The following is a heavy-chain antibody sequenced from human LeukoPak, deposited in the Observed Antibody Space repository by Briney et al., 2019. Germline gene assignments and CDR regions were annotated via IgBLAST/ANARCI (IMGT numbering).Heavy chain of an antibody. V-gene: IGHV3-23*01. D-gene: IGHD5-12*01. J-gene: IGHJ4*02. Sequence: GGSLRLSCAASGFTFSSYAMSWVRQAPGKGLEWVSYISGSGDSTYYEDSMKGRFTISRDNSKNTLYLQMKSLRAEDTAVYYCAKSLPSWLQALDYRGQGTLVTVSS. CDR2: ISGSGDST. CDR1: GFTFSSYA. CDR3: AKSLPSWLQALDY.